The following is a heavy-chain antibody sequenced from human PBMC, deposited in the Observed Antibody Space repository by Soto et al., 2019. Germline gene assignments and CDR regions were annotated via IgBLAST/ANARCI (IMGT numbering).Heavy chain of an antibody. V-gene: IGHV1-8*01. J-gene: IGHJ6*02. CDR3: ARLVVVPAAIHYYYYYGMDV. CDR2: MNPNSGNT. Sequence: ASVKVSCKASGYTFTSYDINWVRQATGQGLEWMGWMNPNSGNTGYAQKFQGRVTMTRNTSISTAYMELSSLRSEDTAVYYCARLVVVPAAIHYYYYYGMDVWGQGTPVTVYS. D-gene: IGHD2-2*02. CDR1: GYTFTSYD.